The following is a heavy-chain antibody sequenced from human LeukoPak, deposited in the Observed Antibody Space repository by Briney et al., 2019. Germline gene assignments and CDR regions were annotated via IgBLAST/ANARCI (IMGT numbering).Heavy chain of an antibody. CDR2: IWYDGSKS. Sequence: GGSLRLSCAASGFTFRNFDMHWVRQAPGKGLEWVAIIWYDGSKSYYADSVKDRFTFSRDNSKNTVYLQMNSLRADDTAVYFCVRDRGGYHYFDYWGQGTLVTVSS. J-gene: IGHJ4*02. CDR3: VRDRGGYHYFDY. D-gene: IGHD3-16*02. CDR1: GFTFRNFD. V-gene: IGHV3-33*01.